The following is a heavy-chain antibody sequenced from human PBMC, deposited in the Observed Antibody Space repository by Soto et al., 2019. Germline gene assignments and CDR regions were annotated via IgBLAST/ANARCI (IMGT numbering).Heavy chain of an antibody. Sequence: GGSLRLSCAASGFTFSSHGMHWVRQAPGKGLEWVAVIWYDGSNKYYADSVKGRFTISRDNSKNTLYLQMNSLRAEDTAVYYCARDYLYYYDSGAPGVYWGQGTLVTVSS. V-gene: IGHV3-33*01. CDR3: ARDYLYYYDSGAPGVY. CDR2: IWYDGSNK. CDR1: GFTFSSHG. J-gene: IGHJ4*02. D-gene: IGHD3-22*01.